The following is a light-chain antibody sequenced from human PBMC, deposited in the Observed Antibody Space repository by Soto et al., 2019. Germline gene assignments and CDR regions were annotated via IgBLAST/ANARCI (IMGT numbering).Light chain of an antibody. CDR2: AAS. V-gene: IGKV1-27*01. CDR3: QHYNGAPWT. CDR1: QGITNY. J-gene: IGKJ1*01. Sequence: DIPMTQSPSSLSASVGDRVTITCRASQGITNYLAWYQQKPGKVPKLLIYAASTLQSGVPSRFSGSGSGTDFTLTISSLQPEDVATYYCQHYNGAPWTFGQGTKVEVK.